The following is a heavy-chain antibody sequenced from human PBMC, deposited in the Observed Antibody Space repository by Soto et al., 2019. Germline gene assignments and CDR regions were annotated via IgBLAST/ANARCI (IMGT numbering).Heavy chain of an antibody. D-gene: IGHD3-22*01. CDR3: VKGEYYYDSSGYYPFDY. CDR1: GFTLRSYS. J-gene: IGHJ4*02. V-gene: IGHV3-64D*06. CDR2: ISTNGGST. Sequence: SGGGLRLSCSAPGFTLRSYSIPWGRPAPGEGLEYVSSISTNGGSTHYADSVKGRFTISRDNSKNTQYLQMSSLRADDTAVYYCVKGEYYYDSSGYYPFDYWGQGTLVTVSS.